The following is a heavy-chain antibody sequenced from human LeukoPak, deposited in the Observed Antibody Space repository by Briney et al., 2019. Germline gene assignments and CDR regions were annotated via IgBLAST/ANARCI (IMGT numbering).Heavy chain of an antibody. J-gene: IGHJ4*02. Sequence: GSLRLSCAASGFTFSSYAMSWVRQAPGKGLEWVSAISGSGISTYYADSVKGRFTISRDNSKNTLYLQMNSLRAEDTAIYYCAKVGTGDYYDSSGYFGYWGQGILVTVSS. CDR3: AKVGTGDYYDSSGYFGY. D-gene: IGHD3-22*01. CDR1: GFTFSSYA. V-gene: IGHV3-23*01. CDR2: ISGSGIST.